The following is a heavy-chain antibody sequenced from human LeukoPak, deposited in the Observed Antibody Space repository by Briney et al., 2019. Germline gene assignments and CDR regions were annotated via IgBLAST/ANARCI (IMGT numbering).Heavy chain of an antibody. CDR1: GGSFSGYY. Sequence: PSETLSLTCAVYGGSFSGYYWSWIRQPPGKGLERIGEINHSGSTNYKPSLKSRVTISVDTSKNQFSLKLSSVTAADTAVYYCARDRYCSSTSCRGYYMDVWGKGTTVTISS. V-gene: IGHV4-34*01. J-gene: IGHJ6*03. CDR2: INHSGST. CDR3: ARDRYCSSTSCRGYYMDV. D-gene: IGHD2-2*01.